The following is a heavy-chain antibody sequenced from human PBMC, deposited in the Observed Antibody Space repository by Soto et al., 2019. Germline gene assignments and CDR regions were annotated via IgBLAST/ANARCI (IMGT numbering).Heavy chain of an antibody. J-gene: IGHJ5*02. Sequence: QVQLVESGGGVVQPGRSLRLSCASSGFTFSNYVMHWVRQAPGKGLEWVAVISYDGSNKYYADSVKGRFTISSDNSKNKLYLQMNRLRAADTAVYYCATRYHGIIWYESSFDPWANGTLVTVS. D-gene: IGHD6-13*01. CDR2: ISYDGSNK. CDR3: ATRYHGIIWYESSFDP. CDR1: GFTFSNYV. V-gene: IGHV3-30*03.